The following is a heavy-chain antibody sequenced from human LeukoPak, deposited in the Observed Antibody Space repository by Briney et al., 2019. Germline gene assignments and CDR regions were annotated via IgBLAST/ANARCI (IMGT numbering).Heavy chain of an antibody. CDR2: IIPIFGIA. J-gene: IGHJ4*02. CDR1: GGTFSSYA. CDR3: ARGRATVKNHYFDY. D-gene: IGHD4-17*01. Sequence: SVKVSCKASGGTFSSYAISWVRQAPGQGLEWMGRIIPIFGIANYAQKFQGRVTITADISTSTAYMELSSLRSEDTAVYYCARGRATVKNHYFDYWGQGTLVTVSS. V-gene: IGHV1-69*04.